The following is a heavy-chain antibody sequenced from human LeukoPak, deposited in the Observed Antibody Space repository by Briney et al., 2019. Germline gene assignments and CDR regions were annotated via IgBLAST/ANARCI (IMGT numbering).Heavy chain of an antibody. CDR3: ARVSRGYDILY. CDR1: NYSITSGYY. D-gene: IGHD3-9*01. CDR2: IYHSGTT. Sequence: SETLSLTCTVSNYSITSGYYWGRIRQPPGKGLEWIGSIYHSGTTYYNPSLKSRVTISVDTSKNQFSLNLSSVTAADTAVYYCARVSRGYDILYWGQGTLVTVSS. V-gene: IGHV4-38-2*02. J-gene: IGHJ4*02.